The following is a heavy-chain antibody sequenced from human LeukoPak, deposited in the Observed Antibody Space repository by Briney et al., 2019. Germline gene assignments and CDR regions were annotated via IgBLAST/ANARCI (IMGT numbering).Heavy chain of an antibody. Sequence: ASVKGSCKASGYTFTGYYMHWVRQAPGQGLEWMGWINPNSGGTNYAQKLQGRVTMTTDTSTSTAYMELRSLRSDDTAVYYCARGYGSGSYYTLDYWGQGTLVTVSS. D-gene: IGHD3-10*01. CDR1: GYTFTGYY. CDR2: INPNSGGT. J-gene: IGHJ4*02. V-gene: IGHV1-2*02. CDR3: ARGYGSGSYYTLDY.